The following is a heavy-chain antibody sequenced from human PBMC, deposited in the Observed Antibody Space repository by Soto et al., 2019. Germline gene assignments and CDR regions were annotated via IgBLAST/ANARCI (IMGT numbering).Heavy chain of an antibody. CDR1: GYTLTELS. J-gene: IGHJ3*02. CDR2: FDPEDGET. Sequence: GASVKVSCKVSGYTLTELSMHWVRQAPGKGLEWMGGFDPEDGETIYAQKFQGRVTMTEDTSTDTAYMELSSLRSEDTAVYYCATGGVYYYDSSGAFDIWGQGTMVTVSS. CDR3: ATGGVYYYDSSGAFDI. V-gene: IGHV1-24*01. D-gene: IGHD3-22*01.